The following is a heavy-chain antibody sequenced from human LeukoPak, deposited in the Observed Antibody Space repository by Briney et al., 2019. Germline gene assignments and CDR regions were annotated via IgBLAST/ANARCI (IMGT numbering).Heavy chain of an antibody. J-gene: IGHJ3*02. CDR1: GYTLTELS. D-gene: IGHD1-26*01. CDR3: ATDLGIVGATIAFDI. Sequence: ASVKVSCKVSGYTLTELSMHWVRQAPGKGLEWMGGFDPEDGETIYAQKFQGRVTMTEDTSTDTAYMELSSLRSEDTAVYYCATDLGIVGATIAFDIWGQGTMVTVSS. V-gene: IGHV1-24*01. CDR2: FDPEDGET.